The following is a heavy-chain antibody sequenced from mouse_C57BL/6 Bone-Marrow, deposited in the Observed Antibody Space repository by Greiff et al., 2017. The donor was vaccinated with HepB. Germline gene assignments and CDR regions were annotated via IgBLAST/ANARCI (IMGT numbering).Heavy chain of an antibody. Sequence: EVKLQQSGTVLARPGASVKMSCKTSGYTFTSYWMHWVKQRPGQGLEWIGAIYPGNSDTSYNQKFKGKAKLTAVTSASTAYMELSSLTNEDSAVYYCTRRKRKIYYGNPRWFAYWGQGTLVTVSA. J-gene: IGHJ3*01. V-gene: IGHV1-5*01. CDR3: TRRKRKIYYGNPRWFAY. D-gene: IGHD2-1*01. CDR1: GYTFTSYW. CDR2: IYPGNSDT.